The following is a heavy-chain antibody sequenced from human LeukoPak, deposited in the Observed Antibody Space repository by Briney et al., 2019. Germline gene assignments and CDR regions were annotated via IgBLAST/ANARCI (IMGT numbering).Heavy chain of an antibody. CDR3: ARLVRLSAFDI. J-gene: IGHJ3*02. CDR1: GGSISSYY. Sequence: PSETPSLTCTVSGGSISSYYWSWIRQPPGKGLEGIGYIYTSGSTNYNPSLKSRVTISVDTSKNQFSLKLSSVTAADTAVYYCARLVRLSAFDIWGQGTMVTVSS. CDR2: IYTSGST. V-gene: IGHV4-4*09. D-gene: IGHD2-21*01.